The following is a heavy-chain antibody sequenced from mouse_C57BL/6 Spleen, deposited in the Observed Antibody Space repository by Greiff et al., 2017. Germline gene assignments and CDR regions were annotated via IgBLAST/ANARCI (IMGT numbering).Heavy chain of an antibody. CDR3: ARRGLVITGEDY. CDR1: GYAFSSYW. CDR2: IEPGDGDT. V-gene: IGHV1-80*01. J-gene: IGHJ2*01. Sequence: VQGVESGAELVKPGASVKISCKASGYAFSSYWMNWVKQRPGKGLEWIGKIEPGDGDTNYKGKFKGKATLTADKSSSTAYMQLSSLTSEDSAVYVCARRGLVITGEDYWGQGTTLTVAS. D-gene: IGHD2-3*01.